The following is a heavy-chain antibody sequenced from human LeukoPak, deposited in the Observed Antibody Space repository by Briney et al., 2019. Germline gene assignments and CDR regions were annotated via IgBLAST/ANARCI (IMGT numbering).Heavy chain of an antibody. Sequence: PGGSLRLSCAASGFTFSNYWMDWVRQAPGKGLVWVSRINNDGSSTTYADSVKGRFTISSDNAKYTLYLRMNSLRAEDTAVYYCARERMVRGVIMFDYWGQGTLVTVSS. V-gene: IGHV3-74*01. CDR3: ARERMVRGVIMFDY. J-gene: IGHJ4*02. CDR2: INNDGSST. CDR1: GFTFSNYW. D-gene: IGHD3-10*01.